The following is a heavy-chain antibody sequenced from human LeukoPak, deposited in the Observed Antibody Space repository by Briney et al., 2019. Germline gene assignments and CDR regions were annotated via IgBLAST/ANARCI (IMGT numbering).Heavy chain of an antibody. D-gene: IGHD6-19*01. CDR3: ASFPAIAVAGLIDY. Sequence: SETLSLTCTVSGGSISSSSYYWGWIRQPPGKGVEWIGSIYYSGSTYYNPSLKSRVTISVDTSKNQFSLKLSSVTAADTAVYYCASFPAIAVAGLIDYWGQGTLVTVSS. CDR1: GGSISSSSYY. V-gene: IGHV4-39*01. J-gene: IGHJ4*02. CDR2: IYYSGST.